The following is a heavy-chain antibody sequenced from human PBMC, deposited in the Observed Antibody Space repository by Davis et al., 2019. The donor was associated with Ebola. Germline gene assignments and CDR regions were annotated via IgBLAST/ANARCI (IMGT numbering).Heavy chain of an antibody. CDR3: ARGSPAGTGYYYYGMDV. CDR1: GGSFSGYY. J-gene: IGHJ6*02. D-gene: IGHD1-26*01. Sequence: MPSETLSLTCAVYGGSFSGYYWSWIRQPPGKGLEWIGEINHSGSTNYNPSLKSRVTIPVDTSKNQFSLKLSSVTAADTAVYYCARGSPAGTGYYYYGMDVWGQGTTVTVSS. CDR2: INHSGST. V-gene: IGHV4-34*01.